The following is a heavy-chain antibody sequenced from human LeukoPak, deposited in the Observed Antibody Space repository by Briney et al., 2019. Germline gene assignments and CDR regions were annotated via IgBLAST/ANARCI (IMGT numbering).Heavy chain of an antibody. V-gene: IGHV3-23*01. D-gene: IGHD3-3*01. J-gene: IGHJ4*02. CDR1: GFTFSSYA. CDR3: AKPGTYDGFFDF. CDR2: ISGSGGST. Sequence: GGSLRLSCAASGFTFSSYAMTWVRLAPGEGLEWVSSISGSGGSTYYADSVKGRFSISRDNSKNTLYLQMKSLRAEDTAVYCCAKPGTYDGFFDFWGQGTLVTVSS.